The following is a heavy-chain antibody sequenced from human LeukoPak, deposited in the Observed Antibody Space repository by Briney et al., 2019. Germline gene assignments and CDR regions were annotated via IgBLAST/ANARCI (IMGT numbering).Heavy chain of an antibody. CDR2: IRYDGSNK. V-gene: IGHV3-30*02. J-gene: IGHJ3*02. Sequence: GGSLRLSCAASGFTFSNTWMSWVRQAPGKGLEWVAFIRYDGSNKYYADSVKGRFTISRDNSKNTLYLQMNSLRAEDTAVYYCAKDLPIDVPLRFPWADAFDIWGQGTMVTVSS. D-gene: IGHD3-3*01. CDR1: GFTFSNTW. CDR3: AKDLPIDVPLRFPWADAFDI.